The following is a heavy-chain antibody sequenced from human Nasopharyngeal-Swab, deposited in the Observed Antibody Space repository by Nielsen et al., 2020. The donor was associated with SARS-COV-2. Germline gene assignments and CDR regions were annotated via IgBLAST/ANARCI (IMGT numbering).Heavy chain of an antibody. Sequence: GGSLRLSCAASGFTISTNGLPWVRQAPGKGLEWLAYISSSSSKSYYAYPVKGRFTISRDNTKNSLFLQMNSLGDEDTAVYYCARDVAIGGATLDNWGQGTLVTVSS. CDR2: ISSSSSKS. D-gene: IGHD1-26*01. CDR1: GFTISTNG. CDR3: ARDVAIGGATLDN. V-gene: IGHV3-48*02. J-gene: IGHJ4*02.